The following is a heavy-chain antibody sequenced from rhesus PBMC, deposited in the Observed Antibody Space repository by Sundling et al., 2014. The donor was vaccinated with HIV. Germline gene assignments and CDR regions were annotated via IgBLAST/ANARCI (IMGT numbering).Heavy chain of an antibody. V-gene: IGHV4-165*01. Sequence: QVQLQESGPGLVKPSETLSLTCAVSGGSLSGFHWGWIRQPPGKGLEWIGYIVYTGGSTDYNPSLNSRVTISTDTSKNQFSLKLSSVNAADTAVYYCARGLTGSTLDYWGQGVLVTVSS. CDR2: IVYTGGST. J-gene: IGHJ4*01. D-gene: IGHD1-26*01. CDR1: GGSLSGFH. CDR3: ARGLTGSTLDY.